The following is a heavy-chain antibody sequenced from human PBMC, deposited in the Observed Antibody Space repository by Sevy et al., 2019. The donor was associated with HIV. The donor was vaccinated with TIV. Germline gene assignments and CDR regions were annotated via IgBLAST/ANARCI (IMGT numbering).Heavy chain of an antibody. Sequence: GGSLRLSCAASGFTFRGYYMVWIRQAPGKGLEWVSYIDGSATTPYYTDSVRGRFTISRDNANNSLSLHMNTLRAEDTAVYYCARGGDSSDWYRPFDSWGQGTLVTVSS. CDR2: IDGSATTP. CDR1: GFTFRGYY. CDR3: ARGGDSSDWYRPFDS. V-gene: IGHV3-11*01. J-gene: IGHJ4*02. D-gene: IGHD6-19*01.